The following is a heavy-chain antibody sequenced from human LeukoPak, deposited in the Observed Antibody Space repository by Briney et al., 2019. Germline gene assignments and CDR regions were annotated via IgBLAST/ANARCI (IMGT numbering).Heavy chain of an antibody. CDR2: ISSSSSNI. CDR3: ARDLGYGSGSPLGY. CDR1: GFTFSNYS. D-gene: IGHD3-10*01. V-gene: IGHV3-48*01. J-gene: IGHJ4*02. Sequence: GGSLRLSCAASGFTFSNYSMNWVRQVPGKGLEWVSYISSSSSNIDYTDSVKGRFTISRDNSKNTLYLQMNSLRAEDTAVYYCARDLGYGSGSPLGYWGQGTLVTVSS.